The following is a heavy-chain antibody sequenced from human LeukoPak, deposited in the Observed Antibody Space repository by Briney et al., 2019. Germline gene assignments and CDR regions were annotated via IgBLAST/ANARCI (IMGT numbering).Heavy chain of an antibody. CDR1: GGTFSSYA. CDR3: ARDQYDYGSDPHYFDY. CDR2: IIPIFGTA. Sequence: SVKVSCKASGGTFSSYAISWVRQAPGQGLEWMGGIIPIFGTANYAQKFQGRVTITADESTSTAYMELSSLRSEDTAVYYCARDQYDYGSDPHYFDYWGQGTLVTVSS. V-gene: IGHV1-69*13. J-gene: IGHJ4*02. D-gene: IGHD3-10*01.